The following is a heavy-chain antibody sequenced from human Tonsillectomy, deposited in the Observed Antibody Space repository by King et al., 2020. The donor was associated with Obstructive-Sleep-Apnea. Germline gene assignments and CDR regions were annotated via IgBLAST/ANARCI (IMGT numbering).Heavy chain of an antibody. J-gene: IGHJ4*02. CDR1: GFTFDDYA. CDR3: AKDMSSGWYGPSDY. CDR2: INWKSGSI. Sequence: VQLVESGGGLVQPGRSLRLSCAASGFTFDDYAFHWVRQAPGKGLEWVSGINWKSGSIGYAYSVKGRFTISRDSAKNSRYLQMNSLRAEDSALYYCAKDMSSGWYGPSDYWGQGTLVTVSS. V-gene: IGHV3-9*01. D-gene: IGHD6-19*01.